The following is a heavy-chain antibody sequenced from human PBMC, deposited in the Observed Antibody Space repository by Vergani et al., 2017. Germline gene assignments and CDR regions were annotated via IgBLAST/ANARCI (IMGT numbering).Heavy chain of an antibody. Sequence: QVQLVQSGAEVKKPGASVKVSCKASGYTFTGYYMHWVRQAPGQGLEWMGWINPNSGGTNYAQKFQGRVTMTRDTSISTAHMELSRLRSDDTAVYYCARAHDYVWGSYRYSLGFYFDYWGQGTLVTVSS. J-gene: IGHJ4*02. CDR1: GYTFTGYY. D-gene: IGHD3-16*02. CDR2: INPNSGGT. V-gene: IGHV1-2*02. CDR3: ARAHDYVWGSYRYSLGFYFDY.